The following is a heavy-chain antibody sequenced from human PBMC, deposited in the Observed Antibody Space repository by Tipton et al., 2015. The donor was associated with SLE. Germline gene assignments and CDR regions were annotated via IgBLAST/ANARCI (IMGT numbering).Heavy chain of an antibody. V-gene: IGHV4-4*02. D-gene: IGHD4-23*01. J-gene: IGHJ2*01. Sequence: SLRLSCAVSGGSISSSNWWSWVRQPPGKGLEWIGEIYHSGSTNYNPSLKSRVTISVAKSKNQFSLKLSSVTAADTAVYYCARAVTTVVTRAYWYFDLWGRGTLVTVSS. CDR3: ARAVTTVVTRAYWYFDL. CDR1: GGSISSSNW. CDR2: IYHSGST.